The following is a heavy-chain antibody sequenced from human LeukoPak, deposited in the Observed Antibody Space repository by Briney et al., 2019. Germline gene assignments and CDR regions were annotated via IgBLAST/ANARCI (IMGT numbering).Heavy chain of an antibody. J-gene: IGHJ4*02. CDR2: IYYSGST. V-gene: IGHV4-61*01. CDR1: GGSVSSGSYY. CDR3: ARDQPDSSGYYYGY. Sequence: SETLSLTCTVSGGSVSSGSYYWSWIRQPPGKGLEWIGYIYYSGSTNYNPSLKSRVTMSVDTSKNQFSLKLSSVTAADTAVYYCARDQPDSSGYYYGYWGQGTLVTVSS. D-gene: IGHD3-22*01.